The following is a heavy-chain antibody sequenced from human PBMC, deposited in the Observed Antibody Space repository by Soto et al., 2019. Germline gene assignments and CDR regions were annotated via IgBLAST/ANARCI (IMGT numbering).Heavy chain of an antibody. D-gene: IGHD3-16*01. Sequence: QVQLQESGPGLVKPSETLSLTCTVSGGSISSYYWSWIRQPPGKGLEWIGYIYYSGSTNYNPSLKSRVTKTVDTAKNQFSLKLSSVTAADTAVYYCARQYLTPRGTSYGAFDIWGQGTMVTVSS. J-gene: IGHJ3*02. V-gene: IGHV4-59*08. CDR3: ARQYLTPRGTSYGAFDI. CDR2: IYYSGST. CDR1: GGSISSYY.